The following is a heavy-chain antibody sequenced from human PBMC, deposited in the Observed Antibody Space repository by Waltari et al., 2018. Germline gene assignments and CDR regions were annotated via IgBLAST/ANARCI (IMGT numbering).Heavy chain of an antibody. J-gene: IGHJ4*02. CDR3: TQNGHFCLDV. CDR2: IHHGGRT. V-gene: IGHV4-4*02. Sequence: QVQLQESGPELVKPSGTLSLTCAVSGGSISTNNWWSWVRQSPGQGLEWIGEIHHGGRTSYTPSLRDRVTIAVDKSKDQFSLNLNSVTAADTAVYYCTQNGHFCLDVWGQGALVTVSS. CDR1: GGSISTNNW. D-gene: IGHD2-8*01.